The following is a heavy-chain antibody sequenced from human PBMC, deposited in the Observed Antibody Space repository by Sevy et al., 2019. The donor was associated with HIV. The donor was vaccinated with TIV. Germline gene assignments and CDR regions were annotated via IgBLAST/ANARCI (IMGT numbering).Heavy chain of an antibody. Sequence: GESLKISCKGSGYSFTSYWIGWVRQMPGKGLEWMGIIYPGDSDTRYSPSFQGQVTISADKSISTAYLQWSSLKASDTAMYYCAGGMYYYGSGSWRAFDIWGQGTMVTVSS. V-gene: IGHV5-51*01. CDR3: AGGMYYYGSGSWRAFDI. CDR1: GYSFTSYW. D-gene: IGHD3-10*01. CDR2: IYPGDSDT. J-gene: IGHJ3*02.